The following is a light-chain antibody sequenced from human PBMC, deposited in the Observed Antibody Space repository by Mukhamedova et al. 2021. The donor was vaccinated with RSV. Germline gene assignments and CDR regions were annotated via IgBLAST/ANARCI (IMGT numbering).Light chain of an antibody. J-gene: IGKJ1*01. CDR1: QSVSSGW. Sequence: GEKASLSCRASQSVSSGWLAWYQQKPGQAPRLLLYGASSRATGIPDKFSGSESGTDFTLTIDRLEPEDFAVYYCQQYGGSRTFGQG. V-gene: IGKV3-20*01. CDR2: GAS. CDR3: QQYGGSRT.